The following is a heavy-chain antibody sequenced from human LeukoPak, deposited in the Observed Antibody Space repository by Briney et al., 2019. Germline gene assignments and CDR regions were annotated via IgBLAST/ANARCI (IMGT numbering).Heavy chain of an antibody. CDR1: GGSISSGDYY. CDR3: ARDRVGYNHADY. D-gene: IGHD5-24*01. CDR2: IYSSGTT. J-gene: IGHJ4*02. V-gene: IGHV4-30-4*01. Sequence: SETLSLTCTVSGGSISSGDYYWSWIRQPPGRGLEWIGYIYSSGTTYYSPSLKSRIIISLDTSKNQFSLTLSSVTAADTAVYYCARDRVGYNHADYWGQGTLVTVSS.